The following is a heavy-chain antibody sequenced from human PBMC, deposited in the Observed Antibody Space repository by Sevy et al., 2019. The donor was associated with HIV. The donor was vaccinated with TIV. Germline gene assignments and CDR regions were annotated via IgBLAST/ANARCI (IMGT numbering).Heavy chain of an antibody. Sequence: SETLSLTCTVSGGSITSLYWNCIRQPPGKGLEWIANIYYNGHINYNPSLKSQVTLSLDTSKNQFSLRLSSVTAADTAMYYCAGENAWGRGYSWGQGTLVTVSS. J-gene: IGHJ4*02. V-gene: IGHV4-59*08. CDR3: AGENAWGRGYS. D-gene: IGHD1-26*01. CDR2: IYYNGHI. CDR1: GGSITSLY.